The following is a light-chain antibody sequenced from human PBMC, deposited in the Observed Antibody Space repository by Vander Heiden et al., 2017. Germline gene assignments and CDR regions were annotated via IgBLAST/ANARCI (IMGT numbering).Light chain of an antibody. CDR3: QHYGSSFRT. J-gene: IGKJ1*01. CDR1: QSISSNS. V-gene: IGKV3-20*01. Sequence: ESVLTQHPDTLSLSPAEAATLCCSASQSISSNSVAWYQQKPGQAPRVLIYGASNRATGIPERFSGSGSGTDFTLTISRLEPEDFAVYYCQHYGSSFRTFGQGTKVEIK. CDR2: GAS.